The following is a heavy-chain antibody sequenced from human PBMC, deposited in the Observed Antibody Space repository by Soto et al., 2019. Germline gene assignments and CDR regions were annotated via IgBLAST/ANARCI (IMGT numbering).Heavy chain of an antibody. CDR1: GGTFSSYT. Sequence: SVKVSCKASGGTFSSYTISWVRQAPGQGLEWMGRIIPILGIANYAQKFQGRVTMTADKSTSTAYMELSSLRSADTAVYYCARGRIVASIHDAFEMWGQGTKVTVSS. V-gene: IGHV1-69*02. CDR2: IIPILGIA. J-gene: IGHJ3*02. D-gene: IGHD5-12*01. CDR3: ARGRIVASIHDAFEM.